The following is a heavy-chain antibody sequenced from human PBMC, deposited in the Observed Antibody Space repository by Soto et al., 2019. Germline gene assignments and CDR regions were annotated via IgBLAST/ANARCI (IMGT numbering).Heavy chain of an antibody. D-gene: IGHD6-25*01. CDR2: IIPIFDTA. Sequence: QVQLVQSGAEVKQPGSSVKVSCTASGGTFSSYAINWVRQAPGQGLEWMGGIIPIFDTANYAQKFQGRVTITADESTSTAYMELSSLRSEDTAVYYCARDVWGREVAAATALYYYYGIDVWGQGTTVTVSS. J-gene: IGHJ6*02. CDR1: GGTFSSYA. V-gene: IGHV1-69*01. CDR3: ARDVWGREVAAATALYYYYGIDV.